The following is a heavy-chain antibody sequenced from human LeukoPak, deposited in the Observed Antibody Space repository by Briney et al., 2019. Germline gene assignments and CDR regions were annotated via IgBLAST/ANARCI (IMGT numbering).Heavy chain of an antibody. CDR1: GGSFSGYY. D-gene: IGHD5-24*01. CDR2: INHSGST. Sequence: PSETLSLTCAVYGGSFSGYYWSWIRQPPGKGLEWIGEINHSGSTNYNPSLKSRVTISVDTSKNQISLKLSSVTAADTAVYYCARGRWGWLQLPPFDYWGQGTLVTVSS. CDR3: ARGRWGWLQLPPFDY. V-gene: IGHV4-34*01. J-gene: IGHJ4*02.